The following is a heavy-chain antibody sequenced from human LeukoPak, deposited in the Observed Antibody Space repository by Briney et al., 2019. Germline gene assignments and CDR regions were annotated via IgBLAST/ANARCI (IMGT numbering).Heavy chain of an antibody. D-gene: IGHD5-18*01. CDR3: ARAWIQLWHPYYYYGMDV. CDR2: ISSSSSYT. CDR1: GFTFSDYY. Sequence: GGSLRLSCAASGFTFSDYYMSWIRQAPGQGLEWVSYISSSSSYTNYADSVKGRFTISRDNVKNSLYLQMDSLRAEDTAVYYCARAWIQLWHPYYYYGMDVWGKGTTVTVSS. V-gene: IGHV3-11*06. J-gene: IGHJ6*04.